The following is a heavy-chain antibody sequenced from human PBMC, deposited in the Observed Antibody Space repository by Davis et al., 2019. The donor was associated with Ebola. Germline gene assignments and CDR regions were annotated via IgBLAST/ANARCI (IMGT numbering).Heavy chain of an antibody. J-gene: IGHJ5*02. CDR2: ISYDGSNK. Sequence: GESLKISCAASGFTFSSHGMHWVRQAPGKGLEWVAVISYDGSNKYYADSVKGRFTISRDNSKNTLYLQMNSLRAEDTAVYYCARDRGYCTNGVCYTHWFDPWGQGTLVTVSS. V-gene: IGHV3-30*03. CDR3: ARDRGYCTNGVCYTHWFDP. D-gene: IGHD2-8*01. CDR1: GFTFSSHG.